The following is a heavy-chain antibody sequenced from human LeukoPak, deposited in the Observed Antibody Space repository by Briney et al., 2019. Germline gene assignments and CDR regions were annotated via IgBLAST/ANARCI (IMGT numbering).Heavy chain of an antibody. D-gene: IGHD3-22*01. CDR3: ARGGLYDSSGNDAFDI. V-gene: IGHV1-8*01. J-gene: IGHJ3*02. CDR2: MNPNSGNT. CDR1: GYTFTSYD. Sequence: ASVKVSCKASGYTFTSYDINWVRQATGQRLEWMGGMNPNSGNTGYAQKFQGRVTMTRNTPISTAYMGLSSLRSGDTAVYYCARGGLYDSSGNDAFDIWGQGTMVTVSS.